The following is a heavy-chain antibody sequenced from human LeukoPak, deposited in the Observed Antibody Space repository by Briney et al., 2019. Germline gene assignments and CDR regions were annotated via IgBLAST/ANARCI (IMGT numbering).Heavy chain of an antibody. CDR3: ARARYCSTTSCYNGARVAGYFFDY. CDR2: IKQDGSEK. V-gene: IGHV3-7*01. D-gene: IGHD2-2*02. J-gene: IGHJ4*02. CDR1: GFPFSNYW. Sequence: GGSLRLSCAASGFPFSNYWMSWARQAPGKGLEWVANIKQDGSEKLYVDSVKGRFIISRDNVKNSVYLQMNSLRAEDTAVYYCARARYCSTTSCYNGARVAGYFFDYWGQGTLVTVSS.